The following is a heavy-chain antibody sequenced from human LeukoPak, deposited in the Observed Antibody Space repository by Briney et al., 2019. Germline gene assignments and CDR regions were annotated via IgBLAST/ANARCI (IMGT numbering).Heavy chain of an antibody. Sequence: SETLSLTCTVSGGSVSSGSYYWSWIRQPPGKGLEWIGYIYYSGSTNYNPSLKSRVTISVDTSKTQFSLKLSSVPAADTAVYYCARLYYYDSSGDLGWYFDLWGRGTLVTVSS. CDR3: ARLYYYDSSGDLGWYFDL. J-gene: IGHJ2*01. CDR2: IYYSGST. D-gene: IGHD3-22*01. V-gene: IGHV4-61*01. CDR1: GGSVSSGSYY.